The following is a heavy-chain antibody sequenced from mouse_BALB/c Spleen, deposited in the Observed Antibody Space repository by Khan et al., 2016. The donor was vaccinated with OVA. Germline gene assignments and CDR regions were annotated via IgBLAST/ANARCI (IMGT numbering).Heavy chain of an antibody. V-gene: IGHV1-76*01. CDR1: GYIFTTYW. D-gene: IGHD3-2*02. CDR3: AREEALYYFDY. J-gene: IGHJ2*01. Sequence: QVQLQQSGAELVRPGTSVKLSCKTSGYIFTTYWIHWVKQRSGQGLEWIARIYPGTDNAYYNEKLKDRATLTADKSSSTAYMQLSSLKSEDSAVYFCAREEALYYFDYWGQGTTLTVSS. CDR2: IYPGTDNA.